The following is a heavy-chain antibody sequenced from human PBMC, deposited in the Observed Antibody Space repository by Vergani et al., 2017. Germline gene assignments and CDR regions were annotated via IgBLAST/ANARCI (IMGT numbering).Heavy chain of an antibody. J-gene: IGHJ4*02. Sequence: QLQLHESGPGLLKPSETLSLTCAVSGGPSRSNIHSWAWIRQSPGGGLEWIGSLVFGVLSYFNPSLASRVNMSLDTPKSQFSLNLWSVTATDSAVYFCARQLYCSDIICNTFDLWGRGTVVTVSS. CDR3: ARQLYCSDIICNTFDL. CDR2: LVFGVLS. CDR1: GGPSRSNIHS. D-gene: IGHD2-8*02. V-gene: IGHV4-39*01.